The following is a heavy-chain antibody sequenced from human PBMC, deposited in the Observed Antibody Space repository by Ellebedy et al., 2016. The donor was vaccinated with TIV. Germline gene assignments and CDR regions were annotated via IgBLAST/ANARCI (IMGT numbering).Heavy chain of an antibody. Sequence: SETLSLTXVVSGDSIWSWVRQPPGKGLEWIGDIRQSGTTQYNPTLRSRVTLLLDKSNNQFSLRLISVTAADTAVYYCAKDSGWHWDSWGQGVLVTVSS. D-gene: IGHD6-19*01. V-gene: IGHV4-4*02. CDR2: IRQSGTT. CDR3: AKDSGWHWDS. J-gene: IGHJ4*02. CDR1: GDSI.